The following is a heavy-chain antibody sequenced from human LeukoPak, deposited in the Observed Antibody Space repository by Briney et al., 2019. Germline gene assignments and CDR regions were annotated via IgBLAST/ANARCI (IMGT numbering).Heavy chain of an antibody. CDR3: ARDPGTSYYMDV. J-gene: IGHJ6*03. CDR2: ISAYNGNS. Sequence: ASVNVSCKACGYTFTSYGSSWLRQAPGQGREWMGWISAYNGNSNYAQKLQGRVDMTTDTSTSTAYMELRSLRSDDTAVYYCARDPGTSYYMDVWGKGATVTVSS. V-gene: IGHV1-18*01. CDR1: GYTFTSYG.